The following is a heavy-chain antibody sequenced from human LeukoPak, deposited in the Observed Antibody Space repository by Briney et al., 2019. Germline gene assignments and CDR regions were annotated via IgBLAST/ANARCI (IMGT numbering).Heavy chain of an antibody. CDR3: ARVASYYGNWFDP. Sequence: SETLSLTCTVSGGSISSYYWSWIRQPPGKGLEWIGYIYYSGSTNYNPSLKSRVTISVDTSKNQFSLKLSSVTAADTAVYYCARVASYYGNWFDPWGQGTLVTVSS. CDR1: GGSISSYY. V-gene: IGHV4-59*12. D-gene: IGHD1-26*01. CDR2: IYYSGST. J-gene: IGHJ5*02.